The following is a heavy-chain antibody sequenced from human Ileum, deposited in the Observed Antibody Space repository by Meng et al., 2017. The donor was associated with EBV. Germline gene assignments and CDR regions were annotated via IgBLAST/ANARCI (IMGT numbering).Heavy chain of an antibody. CDR3: ARGRRNEPLFDY. CDR1: GGSFSTHT. V-gene: IGHV1-69*13. J-gene: IGHJ4*02. CDR2: LIAVFDKT. Sequence: QVQLVQSGAEVKKXXSXVKVACKPSGGSFSTHTFSWVRQAPGQGLEWMGGLIAVFDKTKAAPRFQDRVTFTADESTSTAYMELSSLTFDDTAVYFCARGRRNEPLFDYWGQGTLVTVSS. D-gene: IGHD1-14*01.